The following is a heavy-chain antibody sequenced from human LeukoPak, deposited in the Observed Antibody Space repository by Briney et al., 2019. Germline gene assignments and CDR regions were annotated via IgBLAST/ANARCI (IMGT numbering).Heavy chain of an antibody. D-gene: IGHD3-10*01. J-gene: IGHJ5*02. CDR3: TRMVRGVILALDP. Sequence: PSQTLSLTCTVSGGSISSGSYYWSWIRQPAGKGLEWIGRIYTSGSTNYNPSLKSRVTISVDTSKNQFSLKLSSVTAADTAVYYCTRMVRGVILALDPWGQGTLVTVSS. CDR2: IYTSGST. V-gene: IGHV4-61*02. CDR1: GGSISSGSYY.